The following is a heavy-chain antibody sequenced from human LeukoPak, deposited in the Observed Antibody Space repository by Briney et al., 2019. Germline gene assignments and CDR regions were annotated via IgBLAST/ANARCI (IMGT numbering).Heavy chain of an antibody. J-gene: IGHJ4*02. CDR2: IRYDGSNK. CDR3: ARGTIVGATGADY. D-gene: IGHD1-26*01. V-gene: IGHV3-30*02. Sequence: PGGSLRLSCAASGFTFSSYGMHWVRQAPGKGLEWVAFIRYDGSNKYYADSVKGRFTISRDNSKNTLYLQMNSLRAEDTAVYYCARGTIVGATGADYWGQGTLVTVSS. CDR1: GFTFSSYG.